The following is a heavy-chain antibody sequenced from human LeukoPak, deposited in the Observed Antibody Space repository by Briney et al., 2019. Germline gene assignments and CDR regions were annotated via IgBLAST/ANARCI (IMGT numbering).Heavy chain of an antibody. D-gene: IGHD4-17*01. CDR3: ARESASDDYGAYDY. Sequence: PGGSLRLSCAASGFSFSTYWMHWVRQAPGKGQVWVARIKGDGSRTSYADSVKGRFTISRDNAKNTLYLQMNSLRAEDTAVYYCARESASDDYGAYDYWGQGTLVAVSS. CDR1: GFSFSTYW. J-gene: IGHJ4*02. V-gene: IGHV3-74*01. CDR2: IKGDGSRT.